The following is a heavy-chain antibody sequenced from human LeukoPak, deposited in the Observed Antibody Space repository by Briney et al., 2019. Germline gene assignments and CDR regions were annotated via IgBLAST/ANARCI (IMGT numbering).Heavy chain of an antibody. D-gene: IGHD3-10*01. CDR1: GYTFTSYG. J-gene: IGHJ6*02. CDR3: ARRAVRGVIITNYGMDV. V-gene: IGHV1-18*01. Sequence: ASVKVSCTASGYTFTSYGISWVRQAPGQGLEWMGWISAYNGNTNYAQKLQGRVTMTTDTSTSTAYMELRSLRSDDTAVYYCARRAVRGVIITNYGMDVWGQGTTVTVSS. CDR2: ISAYNGNT.